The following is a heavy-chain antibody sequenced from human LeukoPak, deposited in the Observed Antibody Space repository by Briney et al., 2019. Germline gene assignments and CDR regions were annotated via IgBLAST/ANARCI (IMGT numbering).Heavy chain of an antibody. V-gene: IGHV3-21*05. CDR1: GFTFSSYS. Sequence: PGGSLRLSCAASGFTFSSYSMNWVRQAPGKGLEWVSYISSSSSYSNYADSVKGRFTISRDNAKNSLYLQMNSLRAEDTAVYYCARVRDIVVVPAATPPRFDPWGQGTLVTVSS. J-gene: IGHJ5*02. CDR3: ARVRDIVVVPAATPPRFDP. D-gene: IGHD2-2*01. CDR2: ISSSSSYS.